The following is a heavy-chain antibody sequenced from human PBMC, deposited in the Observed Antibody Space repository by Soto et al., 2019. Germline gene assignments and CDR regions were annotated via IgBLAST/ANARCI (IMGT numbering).Heavy chain of an antibody. CDR3: AREVQYWFDP. CDR2: IYHSGTA. CDR1: GGSFSRYY. Sequence: PSETLSLTCTVSGGSFSRYYWSWIRQPPGKGLEWIGYIYHSGTATYNPSLKSRVTISVDTSKNQIYLRLSSVTAADTAVYYCAREVQYWFDPWGQGTLVTVSS. D-gene: IGHD1-1*01. V-gene: IGHV4-59*01. J-gene: IGHJ5*02.